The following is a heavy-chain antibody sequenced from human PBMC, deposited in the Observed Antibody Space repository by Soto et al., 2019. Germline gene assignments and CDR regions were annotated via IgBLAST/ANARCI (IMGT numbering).Heavy chain of an antibody. CDR1: GGSISSDNTY. V-gene: IGHV4-31*03. CDR2: IYYTGNT. D-gene: IGHD3-22*01. Sequence: HVQLQESCPGLVKPSQTLSLTCSVSGGSISSDNTYWTWIRQHPGECLEWIGHIYYTGNTYYNPVLKRRVIISVERSSKQFSLNLSSVTASDTAVYYCGTTFYCDSGRALDIWGQWTMVTVSS. CDR3: GTTFYCDSGRALDI. J-gene: IGHJ3*02.